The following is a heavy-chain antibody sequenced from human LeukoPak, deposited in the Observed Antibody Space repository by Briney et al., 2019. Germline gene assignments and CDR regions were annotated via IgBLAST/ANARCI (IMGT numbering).Heavy chain of an antibody. V-gene: IGHV3-33*01. Sequence: GGSLRRSCAASGFTFSSYGMHWVRQAPGKGLEWEAVIWYDGSNKYYADSVKGRFTISRDNSNNTLYLQMNSLRAEDTAVYYCARDLFSGPPFDYWGQGTLVTVSS. J-gene: IGHJ4*02. CDR2: IWYDGSNK. CDR3: ARDLFSGPPFDY. CDR1: GFTFSSYG. D-gene: IGHD2-21*01.